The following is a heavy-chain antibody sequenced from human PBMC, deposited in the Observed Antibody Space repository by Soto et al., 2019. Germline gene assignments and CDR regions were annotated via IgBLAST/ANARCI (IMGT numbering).Heavy chain of an antibody. J-gene: IGHJ4*02. D-gene: IGHD3-10*01. CDR1: GGSISSYY. Sequence: QVQLQESGPGLVKPSETLSLTCTVSGGSISSYYWSWIRRPPGKGLEWVGNINSSGSTNYTPTSKSRVAIPGDTSRYPYALRLSSVSSADAAVYYWPRRYGDHYWGQGTLVTVSS. V-gene: IGHV4-59*01. CDR2: INSSGST. CDR3: PRRYGDHY.